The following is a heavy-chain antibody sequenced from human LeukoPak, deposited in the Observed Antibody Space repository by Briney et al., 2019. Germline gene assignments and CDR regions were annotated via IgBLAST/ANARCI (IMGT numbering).Heavy chain of an antibody. CDR2: ISSSGSTI. CDR3: ARDIEY. J-gene: IGHJ4*02. V-gene: IGHV3-48*02. Sequence: VGTLRLSCAVSGVTFSTYSMNWVRQAPGKGLESGSYISSSGSTIYYASSVKGRFTISRDNAKKSLYLQMNSLRDEDTAVYYCARDIEYWGQGTLVTVSS. CDR1: GVTFSTYS.